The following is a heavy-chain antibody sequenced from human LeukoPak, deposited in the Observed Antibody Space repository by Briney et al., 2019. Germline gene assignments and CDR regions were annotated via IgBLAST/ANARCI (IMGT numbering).Heavy chain of an antibody. CDR2: IGTAGDT. CDR1: GFTFSSYD. D-gene: IGHD3-10*01. V-gene: IGHV3-13*01. J-gene: IGHJ4*02. Sequence: PGGSLRLSCAASGFTFSSYDMHWVRQATGKGLEWVSAIGTAGDTYYPGSVKGRFTISRENAKNSLYLQMNSLRAEDTAVYYCAKAMVRGVISDYWGQGTLVTVSS. CDR3: AKAMVRGVISDY.